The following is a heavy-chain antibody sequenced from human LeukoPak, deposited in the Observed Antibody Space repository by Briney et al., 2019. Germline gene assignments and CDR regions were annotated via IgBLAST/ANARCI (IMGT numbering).Heavy chain of an antibody. J-gene: IGHJ3*01. Sequence: ASVKVSCKASGYNFTSYTISWVRQAPGQGLEWMGWISAYNGNTNYGQKLQGRVTMTTDTSTSTAYMELRSLRPDDTAVYSCARDEGAPIAAANVWGRGTMVTVSS. CDR1: GYNFTSYT. V-gene: IGHV1-18*01. CDR3: ARDEGAPIAAANV. D-gene: IGHD6-13*01. CDR2: ISAYNGNT.